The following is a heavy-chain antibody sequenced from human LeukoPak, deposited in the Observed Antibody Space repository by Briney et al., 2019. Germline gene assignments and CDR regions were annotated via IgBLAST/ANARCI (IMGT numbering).Heavy chain of an antibody. Sequence: GASVKVSCKASGYTFTSYDINWVRQATGQGLEWMGRMNPNSGNTGYAQKFQGRVTITRNTSISTAYMEMSSLRSEDTAAYYCARGVVPAGYWGQGTLVTVSS. CDR2: MNPNSGNT. D-gene: IGHD2-2*01. V-gene: IGHV1-8*03. J-gene: IGHJ4*02. CDR1: GYTFTSYD. CDR3: ARGVVPAGY.